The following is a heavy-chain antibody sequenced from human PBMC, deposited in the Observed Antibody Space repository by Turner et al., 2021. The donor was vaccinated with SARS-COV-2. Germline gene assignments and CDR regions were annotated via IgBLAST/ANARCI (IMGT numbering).Heavy chain of an antibody. Sequence: VQLVESGGGLVQPGRSLRLSCAASGFSFSRYVMSWVRQAPGKGLEWVSAISGSGDNTYYADSVKGRFTISRDNSKNTLYLQMNSLRDDDTAVYYCAKDRNTYYYGSALDYWGQGTLVTVSS. CDR2: ISGSGDNT. CDR1: GFSFSRYV. J-gene: IGHJ4*02. V-gene: IGHV3-23*04. CDR3: AKDRNTYYYGSALDY. D-gene: IGHD3-10*01.